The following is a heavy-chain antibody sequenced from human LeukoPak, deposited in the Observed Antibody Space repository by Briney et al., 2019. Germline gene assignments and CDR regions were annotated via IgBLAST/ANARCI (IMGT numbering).Heavy chain of an antibody. Sequence: GGSLRLSCSASGLTFSSYEMNWVRQAPAKGLEWVSYISSSGSTIYYADSVKGRFTISRDNAKNSLYLQMNSLRAEDTAVYYCAREVVVVAATSKYNWFDPWGQGTLVTVSS. CDR1: GLTFSSYE. CDR3: AREVVVVAATSKYNWFDP. CDR2: ISSSGSTI. V-gene: IGHV3-48*03. J-gene: IGHJ5*02. D-gene: IGHD2-15*01.